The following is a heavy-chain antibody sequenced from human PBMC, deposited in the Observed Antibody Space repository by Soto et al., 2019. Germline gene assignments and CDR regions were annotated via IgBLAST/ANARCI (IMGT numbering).Heavy chain of an antibody. D-gene: IGHD3-22*01. V-gene: IGHV3-48*02. Sequence: GGSLRLSCAASGFTFSSYSMNWVRQAPGKGLEWVSYISRSSSSMYYADSVRGRFTISRDNAYNSLYLQMNSLRDEDTAVYYCARADYDTSGYYFDYWGQGALVTVPS. CDR3: ARADYDTSGYYFDY. J-gene: IGHJ4*02. CDR1: GFTFSSYS. CDR2: ISRSSSSM.